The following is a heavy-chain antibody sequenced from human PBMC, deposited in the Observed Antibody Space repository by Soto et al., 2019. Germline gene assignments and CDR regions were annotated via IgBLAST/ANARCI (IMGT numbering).Heavy chain of an antibody. CDR3: AREIGGVTIFGVVHNYGMDV. CDR2: IIPIFGTA. J-gene: IGHJ6*02. D-gene: IGHD3-3*01. CDR1: GGTFSSYA. Sequence: SVKVSCKASGGTFSSYAISWVRQAPGQGLEWMGGIIPIFGTANYAQKFQGRVTITADESTSTAYMELSSLRSEDTAVYYCAREIGGVTIFGVVHNYGMDVWGQGTTVTVSS. V-gene: IGHV1-69*13.